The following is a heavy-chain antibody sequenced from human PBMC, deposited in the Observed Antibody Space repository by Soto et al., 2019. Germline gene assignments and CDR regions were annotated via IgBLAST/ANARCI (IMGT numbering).Heavy chain of an antibody. CDR1: GGSVSSGSYY. J-gene: IGHJ4*02. V-gene: IGHV4-61*01. CDR3: AREDQGTVTTDY. Sequence: QVQLQESGPGLVKPSETLSLTCTVSGGSVSSGSYYWSWIRQPPGKGLEWIGYIYYSGSTNYNPSLKRRVTISVDTSKSQFSLRLSSVTAADTAVYYCAREDQGTVTTDYWGQGTLVTVSS. D-gene: IGHD4-17*01. CDR2: IYYSGST.